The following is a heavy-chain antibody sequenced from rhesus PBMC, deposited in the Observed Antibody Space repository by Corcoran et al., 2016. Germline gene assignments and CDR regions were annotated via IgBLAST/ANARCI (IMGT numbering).Heavy chain of an antibody. V-gene: IGHV4-93*01. CDR2: IYGSGGST. CDR1: GGSISSSNW. Sequence: QVQLQESGPAVVKPSETLSLACAVSGGSISSSNWWSWIRQSPGKGLEWIGGIYGSGGSTEYNPSRRSRVHISKDASKNQFSLKLSSVTAADTAVYYCARGDSSGWYRGWVDYWGQGVLVTVSS. J-gene: IGHJ4*01. CDR3: ARGDSSGWYRGWVDY. D-gene: IGHD6-31*01.